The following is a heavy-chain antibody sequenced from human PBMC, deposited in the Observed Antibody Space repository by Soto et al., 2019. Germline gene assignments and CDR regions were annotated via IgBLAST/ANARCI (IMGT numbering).Heavy chain of an antibody. CDR2: IYTSGST. D-gene: IGHD2-15*01. V-gene: IGHV4-4*07. J-gene: IGHJ3*02. CDR1: GASISSYY. Sequence: ESLSLTCAVSGASISSYYWSGIRQPAGKGLEWIGRIYTSGSTNYNPSLKSRVTMSVDTSKNQFSLKLSSVTAADTAVYYCARSTNRPRYNTVVVVAATGAFDIWGQGTMVTV. CDR3: ARSTNRPRYNTVVVVAATGAFDI.